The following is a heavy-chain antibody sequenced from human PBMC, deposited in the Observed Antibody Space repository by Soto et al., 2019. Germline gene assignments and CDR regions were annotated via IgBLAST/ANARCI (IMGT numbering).Heavy chain of an antibody. D-gene: IGHD3-16*01. CDR2: IYYSGST. Sequence: SETLSLTCTVSGGSISSSSYYWGWIRQPPGKGLEWIGCIYYSGSTYYNPSLKSRVTISVDTSKNQFSLRVRSVTAADTAVYYCARIRGLGEVSPYFDHWGQGALVTVSS. V-gene: IGHV4-39*07. CDR1: GGSISSSSYY. CDR3: ARIRGLGEVSPYFDH. J-gene: IGHJ4*02.